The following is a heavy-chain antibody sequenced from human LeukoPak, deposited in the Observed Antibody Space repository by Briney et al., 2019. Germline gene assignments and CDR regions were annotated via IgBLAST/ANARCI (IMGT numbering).Heavy chain of an antibody. CDR1: GFTVSNNY. V-gene: IGHV3-66*01. D-gene: IGHD4-11*01. CDR2: IYSGGST. Sequence: GGSPRLSCAASGFTVSNNYMSWVRQAPGKGLEWVSVIYSGGSTYYADSVKGRFTISRDNSKNTLYLQMNSLRAEDTAVYYCARDAYSSSFDPWGQGTLVTVSS. CDR3: ARDAYSSSFDP. J-gene: IGHJ5*02.